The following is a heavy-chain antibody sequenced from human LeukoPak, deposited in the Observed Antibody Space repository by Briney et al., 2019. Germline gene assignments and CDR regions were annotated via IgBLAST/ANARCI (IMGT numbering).Heavy chain of an antibody. Sequence: ASVKVSCVASGYTFIGNYIHWVRQAPGQGLEWMAWVNPNNGDTEYAQKFRGRLTVTTDTSINTAYMEMNSLRSDDTAYYYCTRDLTAVTTGDFWGQGTLVTVSS. J-gene: IGHJ4*02. D-gene: IGHD4-17*01. CDR1: GYTFIGNY. CDR3: TRDLTAVTTGDF. CDR2: VNPNNGDT. V-gene: IGHV1-2*02.